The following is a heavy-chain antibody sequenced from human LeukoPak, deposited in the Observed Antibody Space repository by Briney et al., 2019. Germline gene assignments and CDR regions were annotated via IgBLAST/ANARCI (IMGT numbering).Heavy chain of an antibody. D-gene: IGHD4-17*01. CDR1: GGSITTYY. V-gene: IGHV4-4*07. CDR3: ARAHDYGEGFDY. J-gene: IGHJ4*02. CDR2: IYSSGRA. Sequence: SETLSLTCTVSGGSITTYYWSWIRKPAGKGLEWIGHIYSSGRATYNPSLKSRVTMSVDTSKKQFSLKLSSVTAADTAVYYCARAHDYGEGFDYWGQGTLVTVSS.